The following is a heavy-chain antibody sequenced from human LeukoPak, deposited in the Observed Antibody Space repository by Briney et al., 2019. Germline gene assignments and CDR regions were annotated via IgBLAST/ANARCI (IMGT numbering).Heavy chain of an antibody. CDR3: ASQGDYYDSSCFDL. D-gene: IGHD3-22*01. V-gene: IGHV4-4*02. CDR1: GGSISSSNW. CDR2: IYHSGST. J-gene: IGHJ2*01. Sequence: PSETLSLTCAVSGGSISSSNWWSWVRQPPGKGLEWIGEIYHSGSTYYNPSLKSRVTISVDTSKNQFSLKLSSVTAADTAVYYCASQGDYYDSSCFDLWGRGTLVTVSS.